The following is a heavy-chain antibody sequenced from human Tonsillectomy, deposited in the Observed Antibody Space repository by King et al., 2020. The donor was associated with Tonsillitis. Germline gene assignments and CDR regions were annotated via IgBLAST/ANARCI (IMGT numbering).Heavy chain of an antibody. CDR2: IYSGGNT. D-gene: IGHD3-10*01. Sequence: VQLVESGGGLVQPGGSLRLSCAASGFSVSSNYMSWVRQAPGKGLEWVSIIYSGGNTYYADSVWCRFTISRDNSKNTLLLQMSSLRAEDTAVYYCARDLRNGIIDYWGQGTLVTVSS. V-gene: IGHV3-66*01. J-gene: IGHJ4*02. CDR1: GFSVSSNY. CDR3: ARDLRNGIIDY.